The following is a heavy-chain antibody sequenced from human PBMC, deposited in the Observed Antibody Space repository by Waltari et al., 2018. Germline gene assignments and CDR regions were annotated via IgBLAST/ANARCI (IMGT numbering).Heavy chain of an antibody. CDR1: GGSISSHY. Sequence: QVQLQESGPGLVKPSETLSLTCTVSGGSISSHYWSWIRPPPGKGLEWIGYIYYSGSTNYNPSLKSRVTISVDTSKNQFSLKLSSVTAADTAVYYCARDRLVGSGYYYYYYGMDVWGQGTTVTVSS. V-gene: IGHV4-59*11. J-gene: IGHJ6*02. D-gene: IGHD3-22*01. CDR2: IYYSGST. CDR3: ARDRLVGSGYYYYYYGMDV.